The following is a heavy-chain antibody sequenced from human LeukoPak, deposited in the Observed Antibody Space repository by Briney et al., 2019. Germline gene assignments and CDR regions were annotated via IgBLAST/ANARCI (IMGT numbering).Heavy chain of an antibody. D-gene: IGHD5-12*01. CDR1: GFTFSDYA. CDR2: LHANGDEK. Sequence: PGGSLTLSCAASGFTFSDYAMSWVRQAPGKGLEWVARLHANGDEKNFVGSVQGRFTVSRDNAKNSLYLQMNSLRVEDTAVYYCARGGYSFDYLGQGTLVTVSS. V-gene: IGHV3-7*01. J-gene: IGHJ4*02. CDR3: ARGGYSFDY.